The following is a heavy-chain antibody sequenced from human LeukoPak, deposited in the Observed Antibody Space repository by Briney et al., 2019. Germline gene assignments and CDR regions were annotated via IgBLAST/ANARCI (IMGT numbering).Heavy chain of an antibody. Sequence: PSETLSLTCTVSGGSISSSSYYWGWIRQPPGKGLEWIGSIYYSGSTYYNPSLKSRVTISVDTSKNQFSLKLSSVTAAETAVYYCARLIIGSSPAVGGWFDPWGQGTLVTVSS. CDR2: IYYSGST. D-gene: IGHD6-13*01. J-gene: IGHJ5*02. CDR1: GGSISSSSYY. CDR3: ARLIIGSSPAVGGWFDP. V-gene: IGHV4-39*01.